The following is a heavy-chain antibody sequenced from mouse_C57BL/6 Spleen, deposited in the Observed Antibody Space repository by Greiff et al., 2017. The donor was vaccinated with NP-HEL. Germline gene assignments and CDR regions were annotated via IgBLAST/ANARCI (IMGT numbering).Heavy chain of an antibody. Sequence: QVQLKESGAELVRPGASVTLSCKASGYTFTDYEMHWVKQTPVHGLEWIGAIDPETGGTAYNQKFKGKAILTADKSSSTAYMELRSLTSQDSAVYYRTIPTVVDTSRGYWGQGTSVTVAS. CDR1: GYTFTDYE. V-gene: IGHV1-15*01. CDR2: IDPETGGT. D-gene: IGHD1-1*01. J-gene: IGHJ4*01. CDR3: TIPTVVDTSRGY.